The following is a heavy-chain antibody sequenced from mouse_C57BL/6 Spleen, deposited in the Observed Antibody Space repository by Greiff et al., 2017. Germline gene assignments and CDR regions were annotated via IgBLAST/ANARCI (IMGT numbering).Heavy chain of an antibody. CDR1: GFTFSSYG. J-gene: IGHJ4*01. Sequence: EVHLVESVGDLVKPGGSLKLSCAASGFTFSSYGMSWVRQTPDKRLEWVATISSGGSYTYYPDSVKGRFTISRDNAKNTLYLQMSSLKSEDTAMYYCAITTVPDYDAMDYWGQGTSLTVSS. D-gene: IGHD1-1*01. V-gene: IGHV5-6*01. CDR2: ISSGGSYT. CDR3: AITTVPDYDAMDY.